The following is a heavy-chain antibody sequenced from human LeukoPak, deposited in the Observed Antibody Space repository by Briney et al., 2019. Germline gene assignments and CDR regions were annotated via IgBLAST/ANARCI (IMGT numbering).Heavy chain of an antibody. CDR1: GDSVSSNSAA. CDR3: ARDEGVYYYGSGSPRDGVFDI. D-gene: IGHD3-10*01. Sequence: SQTLSLTCAISGDSVSSNSAAWNWIRQSPSRGLEWLGRTYYRSKWYNDYAVSVKSRITINPDTSKNQFSLQLNSVTPEDTVVYYCARDEGVYYYGSGSPRDGVFDIWGKGTMVTVFS. CDR2: TYYRSKWYN. V-gene: IGHV6-1*01. J-gene: IGHJ3*02.